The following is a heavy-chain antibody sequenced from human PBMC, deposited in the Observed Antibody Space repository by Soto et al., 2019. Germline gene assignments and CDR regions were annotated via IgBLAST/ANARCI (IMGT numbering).Heavy chain of an antibody. D-gene: IGHD6-19*01. CDR1: GYTFSDHY. Sequence: QVQLVQSGAEVKKPGASVEVSCKTSGYTFSDHYTHWVRQAPGQGLEWMGWINPNSGGTGYAEKFQGRVPMTRDTSISTAYMGLNRLNSYDTAVYYCVRGGPVAGPTSSEAYHPFYFWGQGTLVTVSS. CDR2: INPNSGGT. J-gene: IGHJ4*02. V-gene: IGHV1-2*02. CDR3: VRGGPVAGPTSSEAYHPFYF.